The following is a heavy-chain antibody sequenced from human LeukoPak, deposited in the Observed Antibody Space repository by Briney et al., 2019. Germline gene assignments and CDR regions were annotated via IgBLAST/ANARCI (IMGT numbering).Heavy chain of an antibody. CDR1: GFTFSRYS. V-gene: IGHV3-21*01. Sequence: GGSLRLSCAASGFTFSRYSVNWVRQAPGKGLEWVSCITGSSDYIFYADSVRGRFTISRDNAKNSLYLQMNSLRAEDTAVYYCARDSSSASLFSYYFDYWGQGTLVTVSS. D-gene: IGHD2-2*01. CDR3: ARDSSSASLFSYYFDY. CDR2: ITGSSDYI. J-gene: IGHJ4*02.